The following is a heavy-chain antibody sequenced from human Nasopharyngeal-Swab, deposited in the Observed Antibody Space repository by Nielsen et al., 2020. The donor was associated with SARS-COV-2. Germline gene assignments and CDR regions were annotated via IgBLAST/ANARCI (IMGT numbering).Heavy chain of an antibody. D-gene: IGHD2-15*01. J-gene: IGHJ4*02. CDR3: TGGGDCSGGSCQTWIQLWADY. V-gene: IGHV3-49*02. CDR2: IRSKAYGGTT. Sequence: IRQPPGKGLEWVGFIRSKAYGGTTEYAASGKGRFTISRDDSKSIAYLQMNSLKTEDTAVYYCTGGGDCSGGSCQTWIQLWADYWGQGTLVTVSS.